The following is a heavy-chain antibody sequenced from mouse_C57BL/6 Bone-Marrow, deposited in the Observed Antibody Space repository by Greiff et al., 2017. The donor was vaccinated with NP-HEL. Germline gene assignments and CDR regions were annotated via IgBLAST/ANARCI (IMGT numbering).Heavy chain of an antibody. CDR3: ARELLWYHYAMDY. CDR2: INPYNGGT. Sequence: DVQLQESGPVLVKPGASVKMSCKASGYTFTDYYMNWVKQSHGKSLEWIGVINPYNGGTSYNQKFKGKATLTVDKSSSTAYMELNSLTSEDSAVYYCARELLWYHYAMDYWGQGTSVTVSS. D-gene: IGHD2-1*01. V-gene: IGHV1-19*01. CDR1: GYTFTDYY. J-gene: IGHJ4*01.